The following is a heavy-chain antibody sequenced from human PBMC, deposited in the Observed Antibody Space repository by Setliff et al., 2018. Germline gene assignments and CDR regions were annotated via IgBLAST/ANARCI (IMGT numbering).Heavy chain of an antibody. CDR2: VYYGGYT. CDR1: GGSVSSTSHY. CDR3: ARRWNFGPYGSGIHDGFDM. D-gene: IGHD3-10*01. Sequence: SETLSLTCNVSGGSVSSTSHYWGWIRQPPGKGMEWIGSVYYGGYTYYNPSLQSRVTISVDMSKNQFSLKLTSVTAADTAVYYCARRWNFGPYGSGIHDGFDMWGQGTMVTVS. J-gene: IGHJ3*02. V-gene: IGHV4-39*07.